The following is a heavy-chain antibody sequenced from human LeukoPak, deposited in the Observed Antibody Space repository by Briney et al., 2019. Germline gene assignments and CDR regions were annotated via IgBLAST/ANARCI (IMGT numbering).Heavy chain of an antibody. CDR2: IRSKGYGGTA. V-gene: IGHV3-49*03. CDR3: TREIRYFDWFQADY. J-gene: IGHJ4*02. D-gene: IGHD3-9*01. CDR1: GFTFGDYS. Sequence: GRSLRLSCTTSGFTFGDYSMSRFRQAPGKGLEWVGFIRSKGYGGTAEYAASVKGRFTISRDDSNSIAYLQMDSLKTEDTAVYYCTREIRYFDWFQADYWGQGTLVTVSS.